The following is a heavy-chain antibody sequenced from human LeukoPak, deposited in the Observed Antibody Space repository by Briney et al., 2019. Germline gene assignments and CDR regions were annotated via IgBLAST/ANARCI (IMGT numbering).Heavy chain of an antibody. J-gene: IGHJ4*02. D-gene: IGHD3-10*01. CDR3: ARSPLTRLLWFGEFTF. CDR2: INAGNGNT. CDR1: GYTFTSYA. V-gene: IGHV1-3*01. Sequence: ASVKVSCKASGYTFTSYAMHWVRQAPGQRLEWMGWINAGNGNTKYSQKFQGRVTITRDTSASTAYMELSSLRSEDTAVYYCARSPLTRLLWFGEFTFWGQGTLVTVSS.